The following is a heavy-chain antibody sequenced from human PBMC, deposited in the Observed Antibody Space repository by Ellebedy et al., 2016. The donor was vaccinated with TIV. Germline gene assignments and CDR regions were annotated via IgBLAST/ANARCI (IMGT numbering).Heavy chain of an antibody. CDR1: GFTFTSSA. J-gene: IGHJ6*02. D-gene: IGHD3-9*01. CDR3: AAWDYDILTGQPTYYYYGMDV. V-gene: IGHV1-58*01. Sequence: AASVKVSCKASGFTFTSSAVQWARQARGQRLEGIGWIVVGSGNTNYAQKFQERVTITRDMSTSTAYMELSSLSSEDTAVYYCAAWDYDILTGQPTYYYYGMDVWGQGTTVTVSS. CDR2: IVVGSGNT.